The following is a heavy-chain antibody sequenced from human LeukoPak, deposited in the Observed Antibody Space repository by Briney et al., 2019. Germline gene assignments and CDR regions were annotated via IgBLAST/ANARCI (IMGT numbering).Heavy chain of an antibody. D-gene: IGHD2-2*01. CDR3: ARGVGTSWFDP. J-gene: IGHJ5*02. CDR2: INPKSGGA. CDR1: GYTFSDYY. V-gene: IGHV1-2*02. Sequence: ASVKVSCKAYGYTFSDYYMHWVRQAPGQGLEWMGWINPKSGGANFAEKFQGRVTMTRDTSIRTVYRELSRVTYDDTAVYYCARGVGTSWFDPWGQGTLVTVSS.